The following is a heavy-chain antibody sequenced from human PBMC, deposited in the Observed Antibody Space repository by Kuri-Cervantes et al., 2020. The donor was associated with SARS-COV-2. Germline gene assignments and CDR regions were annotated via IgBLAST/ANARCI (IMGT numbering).Heavy chain of an antibody. CDR1: GYTFTGYY. CDR2: INPNSGGT. CDR3: ARDIVVVPAASSDY. J-gene: IGHJ4*02. Sequence: ASVQVSCKASGYTFTGYYMHWVRQAPGQGLEWMGWINPNSGGTNYAQKFQGRVTMTRDTSISTAYMELSRLRSDDTAVYYCARDIVVVPAASSDYWGQGTLVTVSS. D-gene: IGHD2-2*01. V-gene: IGHV1-2*02.